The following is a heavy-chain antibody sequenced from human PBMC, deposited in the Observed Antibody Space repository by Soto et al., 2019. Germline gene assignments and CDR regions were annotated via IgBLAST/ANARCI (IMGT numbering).Heavy chain of an antibody. J-gene: IGHJ6*02. D-gene: IGHD2-21*01. CDR3: ARDVFCGGAPACPDMDV. CDR1: GYTFSGYR. Sequence: QGVLEQSGGEVKKPGASVKVSCKASGYTFSGYRITWVRQAPGQGLEWMGRNSCYNGNTKYARTLRGRLPLTTDTTTSTAYMDLRSLTSADTAVYYCARDVFCGGAPACPDMDVWGPWTTGTVSS. CDR2: NSCYNGNT. V-gene: IGHV1-18*04.